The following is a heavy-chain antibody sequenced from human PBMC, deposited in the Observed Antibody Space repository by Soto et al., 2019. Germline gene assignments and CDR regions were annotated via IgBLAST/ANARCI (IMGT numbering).Heavy chain of an antibody. V-gene: IGHV4-31*03. J-gene: IGHJ6*02. Sequence: SETLSLTCTVSGASISSGGYYWTWIRQPPGKGLEWIGYIYYSGSTYYNPSLKSRVTISVDTSKNQFSLKLSSVTAADTAVYYCARGSSIAGLYYGMDVWGQGTTVT. CDR3: ARGSSIAGLYYGMDV. CDR1: GASISSGGYY. CDR2: IYYSGST. D-gene: IGHD6-6*01.